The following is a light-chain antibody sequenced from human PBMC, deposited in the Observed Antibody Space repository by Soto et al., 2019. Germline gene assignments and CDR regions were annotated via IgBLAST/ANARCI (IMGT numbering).Light chain of an antibody. CDR1: QTVSSSF. Sequence: EIVLTQSPGTLSLSPGEGATLSCRASQTVSSSFLAWYQQKAGQAPRLLIYGATSRATSIPDRFSGSGSGTDFTLTISRLEPEDFAVYYCQQYGSSPGTFGQGTKVEIK. V-gene: IGKV3-20*01. CDR2: GAT. J-gene: IGKJ1*01. CDR3: QQYGSSPGT.